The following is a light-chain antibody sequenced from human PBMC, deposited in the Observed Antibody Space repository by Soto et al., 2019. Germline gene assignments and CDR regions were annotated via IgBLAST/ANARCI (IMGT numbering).Light chain of an antibody. CDR3: QQYNNWWT. CDR1: QSVSDR. CDR2: AAT. J-gene: IGKJ1*01. Sequence: EIVMTQSPDTLSVSPGERATLSCRASQSVSDRVVWYQQKSGQAPSLLIYAATTRATGISARFSGSGSGTEFTLTISSLQSEDFGVYYCQQYNNWWTFGQGTKVDIK. V-gene: IGKV3-15*01.